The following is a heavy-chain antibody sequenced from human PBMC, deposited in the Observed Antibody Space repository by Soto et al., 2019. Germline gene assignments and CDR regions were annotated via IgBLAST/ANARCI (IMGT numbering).Heavy chain of an antibody. CDR3: ERVAVFRTVIIQHYFDH. CDR1: GDSISNGGYY. J-gene: IGHJ4*02. D-gene: IGHD3-3*01. CDR2: IYNTGFT. V-gene: IGHV4-31*03. Sequence: SETLSLTCTVSGDSISNGGYYWGWIRQHPGKGLEWIGFIYNTGFTSYNPSLESRFTISLDTSKNQFSLKLNSVTAADTAVYYCERVAVFRTVIIQHYFDHWGQG.